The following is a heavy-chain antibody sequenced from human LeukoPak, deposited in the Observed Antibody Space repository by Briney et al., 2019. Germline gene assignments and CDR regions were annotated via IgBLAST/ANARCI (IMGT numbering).Heavy chain of an antibody. J-gene: IGHJ4*02. D-gene: IGHD2-15*01. CDR2: ISSNGGST. CDR1: GFTFSSYA. Sequence: PGGSLRLSCAASGFTFSSYAMHWVRQAPGKGLEYVSAISSNGGSTYYANSVKGRFTISRHNSKNTLYLQMGSLRAEDMAVYYCASSPWYLPSYFAYWGQGTLVTVSS. V-gene: IGHV3-64*01. CDR3: ASSPWYLPSYFAY.